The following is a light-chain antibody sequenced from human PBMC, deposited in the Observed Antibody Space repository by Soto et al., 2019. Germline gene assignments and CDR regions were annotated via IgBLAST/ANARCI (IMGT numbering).Light chain of an antibody. J-gene: IGKJ5*01. CDR1: QTIASTK. Sequence: IVLTQSPGTLSLSPGDRATLSCRASQTIASTKLAWHQQKPGQAPRLLIYGASSRATGIPDRFSGTGSGTDFTLTINRLEPEDFAVYYCQQYVTSITFGQGTRLEI. CDR2: GAS. CDR3: QQYVTSIT. V-gene: IGKV3-20*01.